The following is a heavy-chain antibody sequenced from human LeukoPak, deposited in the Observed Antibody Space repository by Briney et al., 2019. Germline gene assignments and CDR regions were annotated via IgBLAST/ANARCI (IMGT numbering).Heavy chain of an antibody. CDR1: GGSISSGGYY. V-gene: IGHV4-61*08. CDR2: IYYSGST. CDR3: ATTYYYDSSGLYYFDY. D-gene: IGHD3-22*01. J-gene: IGHJ4*02. Sequence: SETLSLTCTVSGGSISSGGYYWSWIRQPPGKGLEWIGYIYYSGSTNYNPSLKSRVTISVDTSKNQFSLKLSSVTAADTAVYYCATTYYYDSSGLYYFDYWGQGTLVTVSS.